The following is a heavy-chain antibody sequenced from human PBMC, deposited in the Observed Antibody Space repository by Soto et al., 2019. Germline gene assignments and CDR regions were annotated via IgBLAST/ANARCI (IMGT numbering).Heavy chain of an antibody. D-gene: IGHD3-3*01. CDR1: GFSLSTTGEG. CDR3: AHRRLGDNRPDYNGLDV. Sequence: QITLKEAGPTLVKPTQTLTLTCTFSGFSLSTTGEGVFWIRQPPGKAPEWLALVHWNDDKRYSPSLRPRLTIRKDTSRNQVGRSLTNLDPVDTGTYYCAHRRLGDNRPDYNGLDVWGKGTTVIVSS. V-gene: IGHV2-5*01. CDR2: VHWNDDK. J-gene: IGHJ6*04.